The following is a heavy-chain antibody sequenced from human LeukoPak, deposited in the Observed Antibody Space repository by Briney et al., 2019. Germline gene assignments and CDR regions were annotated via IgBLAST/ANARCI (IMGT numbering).Heavy chain of an antibody. CDR1: GGSFSGYY. Sequence: SETLSLTCAVYGGSFSGYYWSWIRQPPGKGLEWIGEINHSGSTNYNPSLKSRVTISVDTSKNQFSLKLSSVTAADTAVYYCARGSSTVVTVYYFGYWGQGTLVTVSS. J-gene: IGHJ4*02. CDR3: ARGSSTVVTVYYFGY. CDR2: INHSGST. D-gene: IGHD4-23*01. V-gene: IGHV4-34*01.